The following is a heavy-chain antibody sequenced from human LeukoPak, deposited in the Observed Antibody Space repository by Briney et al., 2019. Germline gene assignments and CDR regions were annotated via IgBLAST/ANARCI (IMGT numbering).Heavy chain of an antibody. J-gene: IGHJ6*03. Sequence: GGPLRLSCAASGFTFSSYNMNWVRQAPGKGLEWVSSITSSSSYIYYADSVKGRFTIPRDNAKNSLYLQMNSLRAEDTAVYYCASDPYSGSYGAYYYYYMDVWGKGTTVTISS. CDR1: GFTFSSYN. CDR2: ITSSSSYI. CDR3: ASDPYSGSYGAYYYYYMDV. V-gene: IGHV3-21*01. D-gene: IGHD1-26*01.